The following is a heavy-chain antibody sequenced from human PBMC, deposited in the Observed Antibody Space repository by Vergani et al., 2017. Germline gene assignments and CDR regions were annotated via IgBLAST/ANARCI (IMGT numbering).Heavy chain of an antibody. CDR3: ASRRSRLNLGSKSNAGTFDA. CDR1: GGSLSGSF. V-gene: IGHV4-34*02. Sequence: QVHLQQRGAGVLKPSETPSLTCGVIGGSLSGSFWSWIRQSPGRGLEWIGEITAMGSAKYSPSATSRVTISVDTSRGEFTRTVTSVTAADTGLYFCASRRSRLNLGSKSNAGTFDAWGQGTLVTVAS. D-gene: IGHD3-10*01. CDR2: ITAMGSA. J-gene: IGHJ5*02.